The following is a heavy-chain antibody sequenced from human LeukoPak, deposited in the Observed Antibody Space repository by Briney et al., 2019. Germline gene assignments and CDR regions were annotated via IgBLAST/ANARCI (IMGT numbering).Heavy chain of an antibody. V-gene: IGHV1-58*01. CDR3: ARRSIAAAGTGDY. J-gene: IGHJ4*02. Sequence: GASVKVSCKASGFTFTSSAVQWVRQARGQRLEWIGWIVVGSGNTNYAQKFQERVTITRDMSTSTAYMELSSLRSEDTAVYYCARRSIAAAGTGDYWGQGTLVTVSS. CDR1: GFTFTSSA. D-gene: IGHD6-13*01. CDR2: IVVGSGNT.